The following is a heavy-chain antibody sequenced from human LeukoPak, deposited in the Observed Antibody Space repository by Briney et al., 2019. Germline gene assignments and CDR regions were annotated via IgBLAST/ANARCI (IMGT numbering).Heavy chain of an antibody. Sequence: GGSLRLSCAASGFTFDDYGMSWVRQAPGKGLEWVSGINWNGGSTGYADSVKGRFTISRDNAKNSLYLQMNSLRAEDTAVYYCTRDLVYGSGSSDYWGQGTLVTVSS. D-gene: IGHD3-10*01. CDR1: GFTFDDYG. CDR3: TRDLVYGSGSSDY. J-gene: IGHJ4*02. CDR2: INWNGGST. V-gene: IGHV3-20*04.